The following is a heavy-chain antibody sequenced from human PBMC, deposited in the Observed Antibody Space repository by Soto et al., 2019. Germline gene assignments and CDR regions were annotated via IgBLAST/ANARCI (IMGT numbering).Heavy chain of an antibody. D-gene: IGHD2-15*01. V-gene: IGHV1-18*01. J-gene: IGHJ4*02. CDR3: ARDPDYCSGGSCYAF. CDR1: GYTFTSYG. CDR2: ISAYNGNT. Sequence: ASVKVSCKASGYTFTSYGISWVRQAPGQGLEWMGWISAYNGNTNYAQKLQGRVTMTTDTSTSTAYMELRSLRSDDTAVYYCARDPDYCSGGSCYAFWGQGTLVTVSS.